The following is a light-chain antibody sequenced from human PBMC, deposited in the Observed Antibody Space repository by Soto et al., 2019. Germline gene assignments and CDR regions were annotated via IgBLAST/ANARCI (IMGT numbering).Light chain of an antibody. V-gene: IGKV2-28*01. J-gene: IGKJ2*01. CDR1: QSLLHSDGYNY. CDR2: LGS. CDR3: MEALPTPHT. Sequence: DIVMTQSPLSLPVTPGEPASISCRSSQSLLHSDGYNYLNWYLQKPGQSPQLLIYLGSNRASGVPDRFSGSGSGTAFTLKISRVEAEDVGVYSCMEALPTPHTFGRGTKLEIK.